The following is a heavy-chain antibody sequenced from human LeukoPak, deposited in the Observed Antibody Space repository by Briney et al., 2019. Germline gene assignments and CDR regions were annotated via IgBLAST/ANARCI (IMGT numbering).Heavy chain of an antibody. Sequence: GGSLRLSCAASGFTFNTYAMTWVRQAPGKGLEWVSAISGSGDTTNNADSMKGRFTISRDNSKNTLYLQMNSLRAEDTAVYYCARVDFDYWGQGTLVTVSS. CDR3: ARVDFDY. V-gene: IGHV3-23*01. J-gene: IGHJ4*02. CDR1: GFTFNTYA. CDR2: ISGSGDTT.